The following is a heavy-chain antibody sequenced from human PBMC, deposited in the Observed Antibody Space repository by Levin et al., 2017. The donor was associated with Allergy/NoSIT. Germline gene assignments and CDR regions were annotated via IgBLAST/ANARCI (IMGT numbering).Heavy chain of an antibody. V-gene: IGHV4-39*01. CDR3: ARLYPGDYDFWSAPRGGWFDP. D-gene: IGHD3-3*01. CDR1: GGSISSSSYY. J-gene: IGHJ5*02. Sequence: PSETLSLTCTVSGGSISSSSYYWGWIRQPPGKGLEWIGSIYYSGSTYYNPSLKSRVTISVDTSKNQFSLKLSSVTAADTAVYYCARLYPGDYDFWSAPRGGWFDPWGQGTLVTVSS. CDR2: IYYSGST.